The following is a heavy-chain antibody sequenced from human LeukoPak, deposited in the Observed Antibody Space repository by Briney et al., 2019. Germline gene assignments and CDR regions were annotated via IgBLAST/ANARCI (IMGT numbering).Heavy chain of an antibody. V-gene: IGHV4-39*01. CDR3: ARHTDYGDNWFDP. Sequence: SETLSLTCTVSGGSISSSGYYWGWIRQSPEKGQEWIGSFYYSGSTYYNPSLKSRVTISVDTSKNQFSLKLSSVTAADTAVYYCARHTDYGDNWFDPWGQGTLVTVSS. CDR2: FYYSGST. D-gene: IGHD4-17*01. CDR1: GGSISSSGYY. J-gene: IGHJ5*02.